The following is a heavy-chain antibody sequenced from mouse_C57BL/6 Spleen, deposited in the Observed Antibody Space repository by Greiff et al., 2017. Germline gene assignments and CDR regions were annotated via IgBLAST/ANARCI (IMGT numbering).Heavy chain of an antibody. CDR3: AREGRITTVGDY. CDR1: GYTFTSYW. Sequence: VQLQQPGAELVKPGASVKLSCKASGYTFTSYWMHWVKQRPGQGLEWIGMIHPNSGSTNYNEKFKSKATLTVYKSSSTAYMQLSSLTSEDSAVYYCAREGRITTVGDYWGQGTTLTASS. V-gene: IGHV1-64*01. J-gene: IGHJ2*01. D-gene: IGHD1-1*01. CDR2: IHPNSGST.